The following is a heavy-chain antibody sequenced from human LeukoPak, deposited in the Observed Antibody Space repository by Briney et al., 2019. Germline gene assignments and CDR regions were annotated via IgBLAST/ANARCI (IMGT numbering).Heavy chain of an antibody. CDR3: ATNSPRIVGATTTLDY. J-gene: IGHJ4*02. Sequence: PGGSLRLSCAVSGFTFSNYWMNWVRQAPGKGLEWVVNIEQDGGEKHYVDSVKGRFTISRDNAKNTLYLQMNSLRAEDTAVYYCATNSPRIVGATTTLDYWGQGTLVTVSS. CDR1: GFTFSNYW. V-gene: IGHV3-7*05. CDR2: IEQDGGEK. D-gene: IGHD1-26*01.